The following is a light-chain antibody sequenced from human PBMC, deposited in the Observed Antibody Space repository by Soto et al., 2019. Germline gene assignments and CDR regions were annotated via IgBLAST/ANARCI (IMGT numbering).Light chain of an antibody. CDR2: GTS. J-gene: IGKJ1*01. CDR3: QRDDNSSWT. V-gene: IGKV3-20*01. CDR1: QSDGSNY. Sequence: DIVLTQSPGNLSLSPGDRATLSCRASQSDGSNYLAWYQQKPGQAPRLLIYGTSSRAAGIPDRFTGSGSGTDFTLTISRLEPEDFAVYYCQRDDNSSWTFGPGTKVEIK.